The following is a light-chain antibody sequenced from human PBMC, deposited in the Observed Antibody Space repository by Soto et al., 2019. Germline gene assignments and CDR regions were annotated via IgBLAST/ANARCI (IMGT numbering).Light chain of an antibody. Sequence: QPVLTQPASVSGSLGQSITISCTGTSRDVGNYNYVSWYQHHTGRAPKLVIYDVNNRPAGISNPFSGSKSDNTASLIIFGLQAEDEADYYCSSYTSSSNLIFGGGTKLTVL. CDR1: SRDVGNYNY. CDR2: DVN. J-gene: IGLJ2*01. CDR3: SSYTSSSNLI. V-gene: IGLV2-14*03.